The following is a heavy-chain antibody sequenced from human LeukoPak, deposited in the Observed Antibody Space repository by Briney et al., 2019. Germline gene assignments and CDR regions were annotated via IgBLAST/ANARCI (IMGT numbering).Heavy chain of an antibody. D-gene: IGHD6-13*01. J-gene: IGHJ4*02. V-gene: IGHV1-69*05. CDR2: IIPIFGTA. Sequence: SVKVSCKASGGTFSSYAISWVRQAPGQGLEWMGGIIPIFGTANYAQKFQGRVTMTRDTSTSTVYMELSSLRSEDTAVYYCARAASEIAAALIDYWGQGTLVTVSS. CDR1: GGTFSSYA. CDR3: ARAASEIAAALIDY.